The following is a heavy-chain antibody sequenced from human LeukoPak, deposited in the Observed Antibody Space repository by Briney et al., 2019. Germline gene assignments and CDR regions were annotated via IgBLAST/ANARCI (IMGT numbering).Heavy chain of an antibody. D-gene: IGHD3-10*01. Sequence: ASVKVSCKASGYTFINYAMHWVRQAPGQRLEWMGWINAGNGNTKYSQKFQGRVTITRDTSASTAYMELSSLRSEDTAVYYCARVTYYGSGTRRAFDIWGQGTMVTVSS. CDR2: INAGNGNT. V-gene: IGHV1-3*01. CDR1: GYTFINYA. CDR3: ARVTYYGSGTRRAFDI. J-gene: IGHJ3*02.